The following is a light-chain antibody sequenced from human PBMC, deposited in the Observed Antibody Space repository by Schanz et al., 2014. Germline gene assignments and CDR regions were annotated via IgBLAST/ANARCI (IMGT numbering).Light chain of an antibody. J-gene: IGLJ2*01. CDR3: SSYTSSSTLI. Sequence: QSALTQPASVSGSPGQSITLSCTGTSSDVGGTNYVSWYQQHPGKVPKLMIYDVSNRPSGVSNRFSGSKSGNTASLTVSGLQDEDEADYYCSSYTSSSTLIFGGGTKLTV. V-gene: IGLV2-14*01. CDR1: SSDVGGTNY. CDR2: DVS.